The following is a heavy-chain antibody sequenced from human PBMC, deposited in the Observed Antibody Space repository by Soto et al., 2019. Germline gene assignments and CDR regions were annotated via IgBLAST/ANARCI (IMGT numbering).Heavy chain of an antibody. CDR2: INSDETIT. D-gene: IGHD3-10*01. CDR1: GFTFSNYW. J-gene: IGHJ4*02. V-gene: IGHV3-74*01. CDR3: VRGSKDSYPGSRIFDF. Sequence: GSLRLSCAASGFTFSNYWMHWVRQSPGKGLVCVSRINSDETITSYADSVKGRFTISRDNSKNTLYLQMSTLRAEDSAIYFCVRGSKDSYPGSRIFDFWGRGTLVTVSS.